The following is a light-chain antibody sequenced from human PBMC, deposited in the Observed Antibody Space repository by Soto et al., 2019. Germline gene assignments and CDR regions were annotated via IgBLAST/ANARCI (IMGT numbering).Light chain of an antibody. CDR3: HQRTRWPPT. J-gene: IGKJ4*01. CDR1: QSISVY. CDR2: DAS. Sequence: EIVLSQSPATLSLSPGERASLSCRASQSISVYLAWYQQKSGQPPRLLIYDASNRATGIPARFSGSGSGTDFTRTISSLEPEDFAVYYCHQRTRWPPTFGGGTKVEI. V-gene: IGKV3-11*01.